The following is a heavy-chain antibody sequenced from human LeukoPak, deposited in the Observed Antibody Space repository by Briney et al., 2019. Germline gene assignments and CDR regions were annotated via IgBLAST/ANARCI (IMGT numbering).Heavy chain of an antibody. Sequence: ASVKVSCKASGYTFTIYAIHWVRQAPGQRLEWMGWINAGSGNTKYSQTFQDRVTITRDTSASTACMELRSLRSEDTAVYYCARASVSSSFVYWESAYFDSWGQGTLVTVSS. CDR2: INAGSGNT. D-gene: IGHD6-6*01. CDR1: GYTFTIYA. CDR3: ARASVSSSFVYWESAYFDS. J-gene: IGHJ4*02. V-gene: IGHV1-3*01.